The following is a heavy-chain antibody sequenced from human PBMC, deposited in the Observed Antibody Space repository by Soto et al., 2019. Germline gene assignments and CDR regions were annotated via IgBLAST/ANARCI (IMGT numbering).Heavy chain of an antibody. J-gene: IGHJ4*02. CDR1: GYTFTSYA. Sequence: ASVKVSCKASGYTFTSYAMHWVRQAPGQRLEWMGWINAGNGNTKYSQKFQGRVTITRDTSASTAYMELSSLRSEDTAVYYCASPSQRRDGYNNPYFFDSWGQGTLVTVSS. D-gene: IGHD4-4*01. CDR2: INAGNGNT. CDR3: ASPSQRRDGYNNPYFFDS. V-gene: IGHV1-3*01.